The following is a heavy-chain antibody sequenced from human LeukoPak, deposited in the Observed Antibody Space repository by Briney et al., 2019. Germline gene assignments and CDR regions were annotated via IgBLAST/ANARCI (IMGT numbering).Heavy chain of an antibody. CDR2: ISGSGIK. CDR3: AREDTGVAFDI. V-gene: IGHV3-48*03. D-gene: IGHD2-8*01. J-gene: IGHJ3*02. Sequence: GGSLRLSCAASRFTFSSYEMNWVRQAPGKGLEWVSYISGSGIKHYADSVKGRFTISRDNAKNSLYRQMNSLRVEDTAVYYCAREDTGVAFDIWGQGTTVTV. CDR1: RFTFSSYE.